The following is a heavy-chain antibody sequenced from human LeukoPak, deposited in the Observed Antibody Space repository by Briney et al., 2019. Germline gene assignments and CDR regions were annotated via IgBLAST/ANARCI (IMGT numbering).Heavy chain of an antibody. Sequence: GGSLRLSCAASGFTFSSYGMHWVRQAPGKGLEWVAFIRYDGSNKYYADSVKGRITISRDNSKNTLYLQMNSLRAEDTAVYYCAKRFFCSSTSCYGFDYWGLGTLVTVSS. CDR2: IRYDGSNK. J-gene: IGHJ4*02. D-gene: IGHD2-2*01. CDR1: GFTFSSYG. V-gene: IGHV3-30*02. CDR3: AKRFFCSSTSCYGFDY.